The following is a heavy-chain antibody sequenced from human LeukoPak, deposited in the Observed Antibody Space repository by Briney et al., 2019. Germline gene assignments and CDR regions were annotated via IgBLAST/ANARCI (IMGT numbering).Heavy chain of an antibody. Sequence: SVKVSCKASGGTFSSYTISWVRQAPGQGLEWMGRIIPILGTANYAQKFQGRVTITADKSTSTAYMELSSLRSEDTAVYYCARDIDIVVVPAAMGSWFDPWGQGTLVTVSS. CDR3: ARDIDIVVVPAAMGSWFDP. CDR1: GGTFSSYT. D-gene: IGHD2-2*01. V-gene: IGHV1-69*08. J-gene: IGHJ5*02. CDR2: IIPILGTA.